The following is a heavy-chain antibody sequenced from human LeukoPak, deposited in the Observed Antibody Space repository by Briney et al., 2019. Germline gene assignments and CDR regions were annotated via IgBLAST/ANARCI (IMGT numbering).Heavy chain of an antibody. CDR1: GDSISSNSAA. CDR2: TYYRSKWYK. J-gene: IGHJ6*02. D-gene: IGHD2-15*01. CDR3: ARVPDIVVAYGMDV. Sequence: SQTLSLTCAISGDSISSNSAAWHWSRQSPSRGLEWLGRTYYRSKWYKDYAVSVKNRITIHPDTSKNQFSLQLNSVAPEDTAVYYCARVPDIVVAYGMDVWGQGTTVTVSS. V-gene: IGHV6-1*01.